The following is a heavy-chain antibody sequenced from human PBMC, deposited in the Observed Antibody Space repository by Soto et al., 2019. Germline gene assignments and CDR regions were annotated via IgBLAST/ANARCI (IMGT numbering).Heavy chain of an antibody. CDR1: GAFISGYY. CDR3: ARESTVAGTDNWFDS. Sequence: SETHSLTCTVSGAFISGYYWSWIRQPAGKGLEWIGRIYTSGSTKYSPSLKSRATMSVDTSKKQFSLKLNSVTAADTAVYYCARESTVAGTDNWFDSWGQGTLVTVSS. V-gene: IGHV4-4*07. D-gene: IGHD6-13*01. J-gene: IGHJ5*01. CDR2: IYTSGST.